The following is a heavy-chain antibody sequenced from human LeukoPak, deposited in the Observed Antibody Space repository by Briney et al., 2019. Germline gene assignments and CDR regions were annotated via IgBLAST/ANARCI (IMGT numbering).Heavy chain of an antibody. Sequence: GSLRLSCAASGFTFSSYGMHWVRQAPGEGLEWVAFIRYDGSNKYYADSVKGRFTISRDNSKNTLYLQMNSLRAEDTAVYYCAKDRSSSWSRGYYFDYWGQGTLVTVSS. CDR2: IRYDGSNK. D-gene: IGHD6-13*01. V-gene: IGHV3-30*02. CDR3: AKDRSSSWSRGYYFDY. J-gene: IGHJ4*02. CDR1: GFTFSSYG.